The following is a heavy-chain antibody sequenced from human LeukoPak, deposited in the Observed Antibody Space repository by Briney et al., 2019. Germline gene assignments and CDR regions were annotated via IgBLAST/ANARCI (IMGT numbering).Heavy chain of an antibody. CDR2: ISGSGGST. Sequence: PGGSLRLSCAASGVTFSIYAMSCVRQAPGKGREWVSAISGSGGSTYYADSVKGRFTISRDNSKNTLYLQMNSLRAEDTAVYYCAKDRDSSGYYYVDYWGQGTLVTVSS. V-gene: IGHV3-23*01. J-gene: IGHJ4*02. D-gene: IGHD3-22*01. CDR3: AKDRDSSGYYYVDY. CDR1: GVTFSIYA.